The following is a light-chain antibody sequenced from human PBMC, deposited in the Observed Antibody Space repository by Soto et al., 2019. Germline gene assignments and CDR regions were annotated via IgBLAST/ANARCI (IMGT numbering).Light chain of an antibody. Sequence: DVKWTQSPSFLCASVGGRVTIPCRASQGVSSYLAWYQQKPGKVPKLLIYAASTLQSGVPSRFSVSGSETDFTLTISSLQPEDVATYYCQQYNSAPLTFGGGTKVDIK. CDR1: QGVSSY. J-gene: IGKJ4*01. CDR3: QQYNSAPLT. V-gene: IGKV1-27*01. CDR2: AAS.